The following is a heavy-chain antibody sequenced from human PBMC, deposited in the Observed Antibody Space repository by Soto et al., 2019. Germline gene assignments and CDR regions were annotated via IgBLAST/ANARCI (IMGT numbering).Heavy chain of an antibody. CDR1: GASINNFAYY. V-gene: IGHV4-39*01. CDR2: VYYKENT. CDR3: ARRERYYGSPGWFDP. Sequence: SETLCLTCSVSGASINNFAYYWGWIRQPPGKGLEWIGTVYYKENTYYNPSLRSRVAISVDTAKNQFSLNLRSVTAADTAVYFCARRERYYGSPGWFDPWAQGTLVTVSS. J-gene: IGHJ5*01. D-gene: IGHD3-10*01.